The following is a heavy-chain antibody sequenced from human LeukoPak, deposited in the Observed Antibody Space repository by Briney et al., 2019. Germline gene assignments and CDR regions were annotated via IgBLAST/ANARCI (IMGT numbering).Heavy chain of an antibody. V-gene: IGHV1-58*02. CDR3: AAEVVYDLTPSKGFDP. CDR2: IVVGSGNT. D-gene: IGHD3-3*01. Sequence: SVKVSCKASGFTFTSSAMQWVRQARGQRLEWIGWIVVGSGNTNYAQKFQERVTITRDMSTSTAYMELSSLRSENTAVYYCAAEVVYDLTPSKGFDPWGQGTLVTVSS. J-gene: IGHJ5*02. CDR1: GFTFTSSA.